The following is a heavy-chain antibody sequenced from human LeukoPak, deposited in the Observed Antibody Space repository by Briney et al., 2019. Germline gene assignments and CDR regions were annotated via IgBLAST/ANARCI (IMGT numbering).Heavy chain of an antibody. CDR1: GFTFSRYE. Sequence: TGGSLRLSCAASGFTFSRYEMNWVRQAPGKGLEWVSAISGSGGSTYYADSVKGRFTISRDNSKNTLYLQMNSLRAEDTAVYYCAKDIRYSSSWTSDYWGQGTLVTVSS. J-gene: IGHJ4*02. V-gene: IGHV3-23*01. CDR2: ISGSGGST. CDR3: AKDIRYSSSWTSDY. D-gene: IGHD6-13*01.